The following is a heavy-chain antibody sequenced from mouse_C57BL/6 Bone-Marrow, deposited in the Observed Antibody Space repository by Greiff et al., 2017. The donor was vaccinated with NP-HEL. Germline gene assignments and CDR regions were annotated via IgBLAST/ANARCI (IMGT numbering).Heavy chain of an antibody. J-gene: IGHJ1*03. Sequence: EVQVVESGGGLVQPKGSLKLSCAASGFSFNTYAINWVRQAPGKGLEWVARIRSKSNNYATYYDDSVKDRFTISRDDSESMLYLQMNNLKTEYTAIYFCFRPHYYFSSYEGYFDVWGTGTTVTVSS. CDR1: GFSFNTYA. CDR2: IRSKSNNYAT. V-gene: IGHV10-1*01. D-gene: IGHD1-1*01. CDR3: FRPHYYFSSYEGYFDV.